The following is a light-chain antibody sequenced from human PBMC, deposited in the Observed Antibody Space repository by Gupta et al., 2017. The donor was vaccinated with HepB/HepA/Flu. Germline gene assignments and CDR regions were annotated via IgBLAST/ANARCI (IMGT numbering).Light chain of an antibody. CDR3: SSYTSSSTWV. CDR1: RSDVGVY. Sequence: SALTQPASVSGSPGQSITMSCTGIRSDVGVYVSWYQQHPGKSPKLMIYNVSNRPAGISDRFSGSKSGNTASLTISGRQAEDEADYYCSSYTSSSTWVFGGGTKLTVL. J-gene: IGLJ3*02. CDR2: NVS. V-gene: IGLV2-14*01.